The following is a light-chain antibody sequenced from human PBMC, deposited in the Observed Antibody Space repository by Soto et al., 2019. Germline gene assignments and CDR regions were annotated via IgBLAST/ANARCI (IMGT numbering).Light chain of an antibody. CDR1: SGHSSYI. CDR2: LEGSGSY. Sequence: QSVLTQSSSASASLGSSVKLTCTLSSGHSSYIIAWHQQQPGKAPRYLMKLEGSGSYNKGSGVPDRFSGSSSGADRYLTISNLQFEDEADYYCETWGSNTRGFGGGTKLTVL. J-gene: IGLJ3*02. V-gene: IGLV4-60*02. CDR3: ETWGSNTRG.